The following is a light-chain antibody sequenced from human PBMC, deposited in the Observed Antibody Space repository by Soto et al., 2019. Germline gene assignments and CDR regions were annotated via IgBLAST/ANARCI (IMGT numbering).Light chain of an antibody. CDR2: GAS. J-gene: IGKJ4*01. CDR1: QSVSSSY. CDR3: QQYVTSLLT. V-gene: IGKV3-20*01. Sequence: EIVLTQSPGTLSLSPGERATLSCRARQSVSSSYLAWYQQKPGQAPRLLIYGASRRDNGLPDRFSCSGSGTDFTLTISRLEPEDCALYYCQQYVTSLLTFGGGPKMEIK.